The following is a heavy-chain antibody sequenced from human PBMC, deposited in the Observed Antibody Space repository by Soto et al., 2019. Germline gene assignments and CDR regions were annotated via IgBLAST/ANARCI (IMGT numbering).Heavy chain of an antibody. CDR1: GYTFTSYG. Sequence: QVQLVQSGAEVKKPGASVKVSCKASGYTFTSYGISWVRQSPGQGLEWMGWISAHNGNTNYAQKLQGRVTITTDTSTSTAYMELRSLRPDDTAVYYCAREGHSGGWDEVWFDPWGQGTLVTVSS. CDR3: AREGHSGGWDEVWFDP. V-gene: IGHV1-18*01. J-gene: IGHJ5*02. CDR2: ISAHNGNT. D-gene: IGHD6-19*01.